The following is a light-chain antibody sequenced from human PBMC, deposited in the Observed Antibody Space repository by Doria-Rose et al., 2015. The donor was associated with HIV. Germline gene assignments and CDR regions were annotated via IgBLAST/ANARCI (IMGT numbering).Light chain of an antibody. V-gene: IGKV3-20*01. CDR3: HQYGTSWT. J-gene: IGKJ1*01. CDR1: QSFSSTY. CDR2: DGS. Sequence: TQSPGTLSLSPGGRATLSCRASQSFSSTYLAWYQQKPGQAPSLLIYDGSTRATGIQDRLSASGSGTDFTLTINRLEPEDFALYYCHQYGTSWTFGQGTKVEI.